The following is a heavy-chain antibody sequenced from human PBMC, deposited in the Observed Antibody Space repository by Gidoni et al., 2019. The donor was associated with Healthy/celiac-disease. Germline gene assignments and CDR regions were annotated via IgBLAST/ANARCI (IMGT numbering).Heavy chain of an antibody. D-gene: IGHD2-2*01. CDR2: INHSGST. J-gene: IGHJ6*03. CDR3: ASGVPAAYYMDV. CDR1: GGSFSGYY. Sequence: QVQLQQWGAGLLKPSETLSLTCAVYGGSFSGYYWSWIRQPPGKGLEWIGEINHSGSTNYNPSLKSRVTISVDTSKNQFSLKLSSVTAADTAVYYCASGVPAAYYMDVWGKGTTVTVSS. V-gene: IGHV4-34*01.